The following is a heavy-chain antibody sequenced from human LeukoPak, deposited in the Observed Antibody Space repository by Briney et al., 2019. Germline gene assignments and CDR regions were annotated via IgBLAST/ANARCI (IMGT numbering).Heavy chain of an antibody. CDR3: ARYSNYYGSGSYYSRHNWFDP. CDR1: GGSISSYY. CDR2: SNHSGST. D-gene: IGHD3-10*01. Sequence: PSETLSLTCTVSGGSISSYYWSSIRQPPGKGLEWIGESNHSGSTNYNPSLKSRVTISVDTSKNQFSLKLSSVTAADTAVYYCARYSNYYGSGSYYSRHNWFDPWGQGTLVTVSS. V-gene: IGHV4-34*01. J-gene: IGHJ5*02.